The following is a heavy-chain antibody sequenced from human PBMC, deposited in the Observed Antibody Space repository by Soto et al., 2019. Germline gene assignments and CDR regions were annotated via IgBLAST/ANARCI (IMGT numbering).Heavy chain of an antibody. Sequence: EVQLLESGGGLVQPGGSLRLSCAASGFTFDTYPMTWVRQAPGKGLEWVSLITSSGANTFYADSVKGRFTISRDNSKKTLYLQMSSLRAEDTAVYYCATQDNGYDAPYDFWGQGTLVTVSS. V-gene: IGHV3-23*01. CDR1: GFTFDTYP. CDR2: ITSSGANT. D-gene: IGHD5-12*01. J-gene: IGHJ4*02. CDR3: ATQDNGYDAPYDF.